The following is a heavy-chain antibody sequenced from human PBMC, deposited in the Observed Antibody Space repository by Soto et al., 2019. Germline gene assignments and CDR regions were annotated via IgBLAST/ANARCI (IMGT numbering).Heavy chain of an antibody. J-gene: IGHJ4*02. CDR1: GYTFTRNA. CDR3: ARDHVVRGNYYDY. V-gene: IGHV1-18*01. CDR2: ITAHNDNT. Sequence: ASVKVSCKASGYTFTRNAIHWVRQAPGQGLEWMGWITAHNDNTNYAQKLQGRVTMTTDTSTSTAYMELRSLRSDDTAVYYCARDHVVRGNYYDYWGLGTLVTVSS. D-gene: IGHD1-26*01.